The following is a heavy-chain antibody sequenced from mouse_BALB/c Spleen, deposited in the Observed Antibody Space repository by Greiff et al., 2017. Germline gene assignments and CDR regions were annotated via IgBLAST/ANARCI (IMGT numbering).Heavy chain of an antibody. V-gene: IGHV3-6*02. Sequence: EVQLVESGPGLVKPSQSLSLTCSVTGYSITSGYYWNWIRQFPGNKLEWMGYISYDGSNNYNPSLKNRISITRDTSKNQFFLKLNSVTTEDTATYYCARENHFDVWGAGTTVTVSS. J-gene: IGHJ1*01. CDR1: GYSITSGYY. CDR2: ISYDGSN. CDR3: ARENHFDV.